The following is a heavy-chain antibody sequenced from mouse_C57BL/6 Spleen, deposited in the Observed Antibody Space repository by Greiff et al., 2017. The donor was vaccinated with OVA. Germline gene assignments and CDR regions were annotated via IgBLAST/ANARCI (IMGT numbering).Heavy chain of an antibody. Sequence: QVQLQQPGAELVMPGASVKLSCKASGYTFTSYWMHWVKQRPGQGLEWIGEIDPSDSYTNYNQKFKGKSTLTVDKSSSTAYMQLSSLTSEDSAVYYCAREWGKRQLSLDYWGQGTTLTVSS. V-gene: IGHV1-69*01. CDR1: GYTFTSYW. CDR2: IDPSDSYT. D-gene: IGHD3-2*02. CDR3: AREWGKRQLSLDY. J-gene: IGHJ2*01.